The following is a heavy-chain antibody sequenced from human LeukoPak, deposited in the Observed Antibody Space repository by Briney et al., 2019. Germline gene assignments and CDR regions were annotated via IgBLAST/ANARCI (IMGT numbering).Heavy chain of an antibody. V-gene: IGHV4-59*02. D-gene: IGHD5-12*01. CDR3: ARGGYYFDY. Sequence: SETLSLTCTVSGGSVSSYYWSWIRQPPGKGLEWIGYIYYSGSTNYNPSLKSRVTISVDTSKNQFSLKLSSVTAADTAVYYCARGGYYFDYWGQGTLVTVSS. J-gene: IGHJ4*02. CDR2: IYYSGST. CDR1: GGSVSSYY.